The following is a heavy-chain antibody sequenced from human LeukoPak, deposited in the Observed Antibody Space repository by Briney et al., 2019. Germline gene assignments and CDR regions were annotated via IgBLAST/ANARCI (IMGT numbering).Heavy chain of an antibody. D-gene: IGHD6-19*01. CDR2: IGTAGDT. CDR1: GFTFSSYD. J-gene: IGHJ4*02. V-gene: IGHV3-13*01. Sequence: GGSLGLSCVASGFTFSSYDMHWVRQATGKGLEWVSAIGTAGDTYYPGSVKGRFTISRENAKNSLYLQMNSLRAGDTAVYYCARSIAVAGSAELDYWGQGTLVTVSS. CDR3: ARSIAVAGSAELDY.